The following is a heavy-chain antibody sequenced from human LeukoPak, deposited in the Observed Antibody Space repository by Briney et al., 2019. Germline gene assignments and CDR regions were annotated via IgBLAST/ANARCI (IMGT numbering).Heavy chain of an antibody. CDR1: GGSFSGYY. D-gene: IGHD3-22*01. CDR3: ARGLRLPKVVVVSGYKWFDP. V-gene: IGHV4-34*01. CDR2: INHSGST. Sequence: SETLSLTCAVYGGSFSGYYWSWIRQPPRKGLEWIGEINHSGSTNYNPSLKSRVTISVDTSKNQFSLKLSSVTAADTAMYYCARGLRLPKVVVVSGYKWFDPWGQGTLVTVSS. J-gene: IGHJ5*02.